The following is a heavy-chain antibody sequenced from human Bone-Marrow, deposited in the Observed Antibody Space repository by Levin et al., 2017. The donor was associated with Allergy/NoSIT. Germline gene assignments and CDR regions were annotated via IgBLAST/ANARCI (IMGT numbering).Heavy chain of an antibody. Sequence: GGSLRLSCVGSGFTFENHGIHWVRQAPGKGLEWVSVLSYDGATEYYADSVKGRPIMSRDNSKNTVHLQIQSLRADDTAVYYCARTGGSLRNDFDSWSQGILVTVSS. CDR2: LSYDGATE. J-gene: IGHJ4*02. D-gene: IGHD1-1*01. V-gene: IGHV3-30*03. CDR1: GFTFENHG. CDR3: ARTGGSLRNDFDS.